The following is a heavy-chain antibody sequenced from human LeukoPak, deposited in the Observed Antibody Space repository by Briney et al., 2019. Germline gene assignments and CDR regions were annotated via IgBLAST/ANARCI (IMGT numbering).Heavy chain of an antibody. V-gene: IGHV4-61*01. J-gene: IGHJ4*02. CDR3: ARGKDYYDTSGYPTFHY. Sequence: PSETLSLTCTASGGSISSSSYYWSWIRQPPGKGLEWIGYIYYSGSTNHNPSLKSRVTISVDTSKNQLSLKLTSVLAADTAVYYCARGKDYYDTSGYPTFHYWGQGTLVTVSS. D-gene: IGHD3-22*01. CDR2: IYYSGST. CDR1: GGSISSSSYY.